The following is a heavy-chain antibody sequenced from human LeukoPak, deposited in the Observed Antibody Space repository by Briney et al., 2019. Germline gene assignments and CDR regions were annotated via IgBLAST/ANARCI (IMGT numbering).Heavy chain of an antibody. CDR1: GFTFSSYS. Sequence: GSLRLSCAASGFTFSSYSMNWVRQPPGKGLEWIGEINHSGSTNYNPSLKSRVTISVDTSKNQFSLKLSSVTAADTAVYYCARGSGYSSGWYGLYYYYYMDVWGKGTTVTVSS. D-gene: IGHD6-19*01. J-gene: IGHJ6*03. CDR2: INHSGST. CDR3: ARGSGYSSGWYGLYYYYYMDV. V-gene: IGHV4-34*01.